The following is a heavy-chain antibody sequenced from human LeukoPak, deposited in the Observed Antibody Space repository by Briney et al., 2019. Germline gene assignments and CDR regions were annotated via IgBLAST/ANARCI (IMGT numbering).Heavy chain of an antibody. CDR3: ARAMIVVVIDQAAFDY. D-gene: IGHD3-22*01. CDR2: ISPIFGTA. CDR1: GGTFSSYA. J-gene: IGHJ4*02. Sequence: GASVKVSCKASGGTFSSYAISWVRQAPGQGLEWMGGISPIFGTANYAQKFQGRVTITTDESTSTAYMELSSLRSEDTAVYYCARAMIVVVIDQAAFDYWGQGTLVTVSS. V-gene: IGHV1-69*05.